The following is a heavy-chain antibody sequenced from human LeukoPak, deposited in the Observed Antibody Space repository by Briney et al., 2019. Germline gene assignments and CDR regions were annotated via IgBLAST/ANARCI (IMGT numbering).Heavy chain of an antibody. D-gene: IGHD3-10*01. J-gene: IGHJ4*02. CDR3: ARGASYYGSGSYLY. CDR2: FNPNSGAT. V-gene: IGHV1-46*01. CDR1: GYTFTSYY. Sequence: ASVKVSCKASGYTFTSYYVFWVRQAPGQGLEWMGIFNPNSGATSYAQMFQGRIRMTGDTSTRTVYMELSSLRSEDTAMYYCARGASYYGSGSYLYWGQGTLVTVSA.